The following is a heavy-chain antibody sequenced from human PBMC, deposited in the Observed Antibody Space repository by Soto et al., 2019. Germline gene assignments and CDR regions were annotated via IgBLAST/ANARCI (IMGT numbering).Heavy chain of an antibody. Sequence: SETLSLTCTVSGGSISSGGYYWSWIRQHPGKGLEWIGYIYYSGSTYYNPSLKSRVTISVDTSKNQFSLKLSSVTAADTAVYYCARDNCSGGSCYSNWFDPWGQGTLVTVSS. CDR1: GGSISSGGYY. J-gene: IGHJ5*02. CDR2: IYYSGST. D-gene: IGHD2-15*01. V-gene: IGHV4-31*03. CDR3: ARDNCSGGSCYSNWFDP.